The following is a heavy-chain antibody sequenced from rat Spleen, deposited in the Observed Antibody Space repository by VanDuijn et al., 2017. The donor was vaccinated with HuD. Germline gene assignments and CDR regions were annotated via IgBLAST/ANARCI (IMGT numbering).Heavy chain of an antibody. CDR2: FWAGGGT. D-gene: IGHD3-4*01. CDR1: GFSLTSYH. V-gene: IGHV2-72*01. J-gene: IGHJ1*01. Sequence: QVQLKESGPGLVQPSQTLSLTCTVSGFSLTSYHVSWVRQPPGKSPMWMGTFWAGGGTDLHWTVRSRLSISRDTSTSQVFLKMSSLQPEDTGTYYCGRPNQLGGYWYFDFWGPGIMVTVSS. CDR3: GRPNQLGGYWYFDF.